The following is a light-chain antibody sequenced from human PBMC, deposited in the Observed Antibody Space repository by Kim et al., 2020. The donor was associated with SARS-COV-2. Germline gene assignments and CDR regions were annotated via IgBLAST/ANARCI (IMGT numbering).Light chain of an antibody. J-gene: IGKJ2*01. Sequence: EIVLTQSPATLSLSPGERATLSCRASQSVRKYLAWYQQKPGQTPRLLIYNASNRATGVPARFSGSGSGTDFTLTISSVEPEDFAVYFCRLRNSRYTLGQGTRL. CDR1: QSVRKY. CDR2: NAS. V-gene: IGKV3-11*01. CDR3: RLRNSRYT.